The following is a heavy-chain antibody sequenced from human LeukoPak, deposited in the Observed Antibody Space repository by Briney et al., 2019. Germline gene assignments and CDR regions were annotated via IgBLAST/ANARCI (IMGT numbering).Heavy chain of an antibody. CDR2: FYTSGST. Sequence: SETLSLTCSVSGGSISSGSYSWSWIRQPAGKGLEWIGRFYTSGSTNFNPSLKSRVTISVDTSKNQFSLKLSSVTAADTAVYYCARSTTVVTPFDYWGQGTLVTVSS. V-gene: IGHV4-61*02. CDR3: ARSTTVVTPFDY. CDR1: GGSISSGSYS. D-gene: IGHD4-23*01. J-gene: IGHJ4*02.